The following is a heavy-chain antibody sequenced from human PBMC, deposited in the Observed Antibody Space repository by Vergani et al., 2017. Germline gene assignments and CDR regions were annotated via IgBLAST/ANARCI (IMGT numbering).Heavy chain of an antibody. D-gene: IGHD3-10*01. J-gene: IGHJ6*03. Sequence: QVQLVESGGGVVQPGRSLRLSCAASGFTFSSYGMHWVRQAPGKGLEWVAVISYDGSNKYYADSVKGRFTISRDNSKNTLYLQMNSLRAEDTAVYYCAKSPRSSPGYYDYYMDVWGKGTTVTVSS. CDR3: AKSPRSSPGYYDYYMDV. CDR1: GFTFSSYG. V-gene: IGHV3-30*18. CDR2: ISYDGSNK.